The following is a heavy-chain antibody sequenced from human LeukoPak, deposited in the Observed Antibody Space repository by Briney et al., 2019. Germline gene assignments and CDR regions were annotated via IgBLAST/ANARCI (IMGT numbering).Heavy chain of an antibody. V-gene: IGHV3-48*01. Sequence: GGSLRLSCAASGFTFIAYGMNWVRHAPGTGLEWLSYINGGSTTIHYADSVKGRFTISRDNAKNSVHLQMNSLRAEDSTMYYCARDKGWALVYWGQGILVTVSS. CDR3: ARDKGWALVY. D-gene: IGHD6-19*01. J-gene: IGHJ4*02. CDR1: GFTFIAYG. CDR2: INGGSTTI.